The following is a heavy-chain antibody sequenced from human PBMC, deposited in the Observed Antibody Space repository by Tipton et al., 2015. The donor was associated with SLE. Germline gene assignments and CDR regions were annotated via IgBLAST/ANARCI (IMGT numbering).Heavy chain of an antibody. V-gene: IGHV4-34*01. Sequence: TLSLTCAVYGGSFSGYYWSWIRQPPGKGLEWIGEINHSRSTNYNPSLKSRVTISVDTSKNQFSLKLSSVTAADTAVYYCARVRPPLSIFGVVKGTDYYYMDVWGKGTTVTVSS. CDR1: GGSFSGYY. D-gene: IGHD3-3*01. CDR3: ARVRPPLSIFGVVKGTDYYYMDV. CDR2: INHSRST. J-gene: IGHJ6*03.